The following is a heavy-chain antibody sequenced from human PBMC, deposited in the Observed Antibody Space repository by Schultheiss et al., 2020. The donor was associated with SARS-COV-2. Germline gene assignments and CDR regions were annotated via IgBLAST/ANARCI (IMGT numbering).Heavy chain of an antibody. J-gene: IGHJ5*02. CDR3: ARRVVKGWFDP. CDR1: GGSISSGDYY. Sequence: SETLSLTCTVSGGSISSGDYYWSWIRQPPGKGLEWIGYIYYSGSTYYNPSLKSRVTISVDTSKNQFSLKLSSVTAADTAVYYCARRVVKGWFDPWGQGTLVTVSS. CDR2: IYYSGST. D-gene: IGHD2-21*01. V-gene: IGHV4-30-4*01.